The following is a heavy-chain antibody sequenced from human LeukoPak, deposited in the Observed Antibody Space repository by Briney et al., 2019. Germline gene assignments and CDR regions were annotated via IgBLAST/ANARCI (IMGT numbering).Heavy chain of an antibody. J-gene: IGHJ4*02. CDR1: GYSFTAFY. CDR3: ARDGDYGTGSYYRGCVDS. V-gene: IGHV1-2*02. D-gene: IGHD3-10*01. Sequence: ASVKVSCKTSGYSFTAFYIHWVRQAPGQGLEWMGWIHPRRGDTNYAQKFQGRVTMTRDTSISTAYLDLSSLRSDDTAVYYCARDGDYGTGSYYRGCVDSWGQGTPVTVSP. CDR2: IHPRRGDT.